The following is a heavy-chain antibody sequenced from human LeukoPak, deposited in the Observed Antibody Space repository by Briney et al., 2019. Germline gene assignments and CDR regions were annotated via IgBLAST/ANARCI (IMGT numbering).Heavy chain of an antibody. J-gene: IGHJ6*02. D-gene: IGHD6-13*01. V-gene: IGHV1-8*01. CDR1: GYTFTSYD. CDR2: MNPNSGNT. CDR3: ASRVWAPKDYYYGMDV. Sequence: ASVKVSCKASGYTFTSYDINRVRQATGQGLEWMGWMNPNSGNTGYAQKFQGRVTMTRNTSISTAYMELSSLRSEDTAVYYCASRVWAPKDYYYGMDVWGQGTTVTVSS.